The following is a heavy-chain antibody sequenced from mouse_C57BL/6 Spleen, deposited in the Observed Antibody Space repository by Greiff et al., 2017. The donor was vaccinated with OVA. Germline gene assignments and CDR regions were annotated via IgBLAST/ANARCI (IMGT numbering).Heavy chain of an antibody. CDR1: GFNIKDDY. CDR2: IDPENGDT. J-gene: IGHJ4*01. V-gene: IGHV14-4*01. Sequence: EVQLQQSGAELVRPGASVKLSCTASGFNIKDDYMHWVKQMPEQGLEWIGWIDPENGDTEYASWFQGKATIPADTSSNTAYLQRSILTAEDTAVYYCTPMRNYGNYGGMDYWGQGTPVTVSS. D-gene: IGHD2-1*01. CDR3: TPMRNYGNYGGMDY.